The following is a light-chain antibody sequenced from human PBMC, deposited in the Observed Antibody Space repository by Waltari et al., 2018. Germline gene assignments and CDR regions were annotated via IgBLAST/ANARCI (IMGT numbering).Light chain of an antibody. CDR1: QSLTKRY. CDR2: GAS. V-gene: IGKV3-20*01. CDR3: QQYGSSILYT. Sequence: VLTQSPGTLSLSPGERVTLSCRASQSLTKRYLAWYQQKPGQAPRLLIDGASSRAAGIPDRFSGSGSGTYFTLTISRLEPEDFAVYYCQQYGSSILYTFGQGTKLEIK. J-gene: IGKJ2*01.